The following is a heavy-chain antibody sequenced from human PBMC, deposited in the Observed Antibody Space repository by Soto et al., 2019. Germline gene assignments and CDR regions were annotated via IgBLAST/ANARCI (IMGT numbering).Heavy chain of an antibody. Sequence: EVQLVESGGGLVKPGGSLRLSCAASGFTFSSYSMNWVRQAPGKGLEWVSSISSSSSYIYYADSVKGRFTISRDNAKNSLYLQINSLRAEDTAVYYCAREDIVVVPAARPFYFDYWGQGTLVTVSS. D-gene: IGHD2-2*01. J-gene: IGHJ4*02. CDR2: ISSSSSYI. CDR1: GFTFSSYS. CDR3: AREDIVVVPAARPFYFDY. V-gene: IGHV3-21*01.